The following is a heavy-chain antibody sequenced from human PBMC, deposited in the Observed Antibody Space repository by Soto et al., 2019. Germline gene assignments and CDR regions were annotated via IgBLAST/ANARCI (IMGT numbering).Heavy chain of an antibody. V-gene: IGHV3-23*01. J-gene: IGHJ4*02. CDR2: LTSGGTT. CDR1: GFTFNNYA. Sequence: EVQLLESGGGLVHPGESLTLFCAASGFTFNNYAMTWVRQAPGKGLEWVSTLTSGGTTYYEDTVKGRFTISRDNSKSTVYLQMNSLRAEDTAVYYCARTDKFNSQSSGWANRFDYWGQGTLVSVSS. D-gene: IGHD6-19*01. CDR3: ARTDKFNSQSSGWANRFDY.